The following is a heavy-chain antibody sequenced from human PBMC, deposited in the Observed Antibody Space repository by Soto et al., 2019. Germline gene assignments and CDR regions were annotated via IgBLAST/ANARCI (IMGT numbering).Heavy chain of an antibody. CDR2: IRSDGSDT. CDR3: ANISVVPPATFNLDI. Sequence: GGSLRLSCAASGFTFRNYAMTWVRQAPGKGPEWVSSIRSDGSDTFYADSVKGHFTISRDNSKNTVHLQMNSLRAEDTAIYYCANISVVPPATFNLDISGQGTLVTVSS. D-gene: IGHD2-21*01. J-gene: IGHJ4*02. V-gene: IGHV3-23*01. CDR1: GFTFRNYA.